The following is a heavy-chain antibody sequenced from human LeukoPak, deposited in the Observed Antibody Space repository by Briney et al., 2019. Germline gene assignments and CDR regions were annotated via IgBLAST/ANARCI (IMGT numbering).Heavy chain of an antibody. CDR2: IYHSGST. Sequence: PAETLSLICAVSGGSISSSNWWSWVRQPPGKGLEWIGEIYHSGSTNYNPSLKSRVTISVDKSKNQFSLKLSSVTAADTAVYYCARIGIRYFDWTYWGQGTLVTVSS. CDR1: GGSISSSNW. V-gene: IGHV4-4*02. D-gene: IGHD3-9*01. J-gene: IGHJ4*02. CDR3: ARIGIRYFDWTY.